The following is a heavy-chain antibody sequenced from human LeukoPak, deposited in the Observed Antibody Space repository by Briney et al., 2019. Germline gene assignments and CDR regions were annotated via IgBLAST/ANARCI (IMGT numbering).Heavy chain of an antibody. CDR3: ATQGVVRGDTTYYYYYYMDV. Sequence: GASVKVSCKASGGTFSSYAISWVRQAPGQGLEWMGGIIPIFGAANYAQKFQGRVTITADKSTSTAYMELSSLRSEDTAVYYCATQGVVRGDTTYYYYYYMDVWGKGTTVTVSS. D-gene: IGHD3-10*01. J-gene: IGHJ6*03. V-gene: IGHV1-69*06. CDR1: GGTFSSYA. CDR2: IIPIFGAA.